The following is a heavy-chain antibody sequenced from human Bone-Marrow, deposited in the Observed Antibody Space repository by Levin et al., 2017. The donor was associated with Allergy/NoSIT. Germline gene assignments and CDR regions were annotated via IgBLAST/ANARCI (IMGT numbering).Heavy chain of an antibody. CDR1: GFTFSNTW. Sequence: GESLKISCAASGFTFSNTWMSWVRQAPGKGLEWVGRVKSKTEGGTTDYAAPVKGRFTISREDSKNTLYLQMNSLKTEDTAVYYCTTTGVDTAMVNYFDYWGQGTLVTVSS. D-gene: IGHD5-18*01. CDR3: TTTGVDTAMVNYFDY. J-gene: IGHJ4*02. CDR2: VKSKTEGGTT. V-gene: IGHV3-15*01.